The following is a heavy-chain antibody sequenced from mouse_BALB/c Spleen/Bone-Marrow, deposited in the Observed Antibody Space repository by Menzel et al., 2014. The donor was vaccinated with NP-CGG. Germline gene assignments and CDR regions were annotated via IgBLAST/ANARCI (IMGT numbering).Heavy chain of an antibody. V-gene: IGHV1S137*01. Sequence: VQLQESGAELVRPGVSVKISCKGSGYTFTDYAVHWVKQSHAKSLEWMGVISTYYGDATYNQKFKGKATMTVDKSSSTAYMELARLTSEDSAIYYCARDLDYWGQGTTLTVSS. CDR1: GYTFTDYA. J-gene: IGHJ2*01. CDR3: ARDLDY. CDR2: ISTYYGDA.